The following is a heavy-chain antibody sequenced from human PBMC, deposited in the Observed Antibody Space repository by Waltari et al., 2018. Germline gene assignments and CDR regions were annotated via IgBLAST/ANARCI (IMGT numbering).Heavy chain of an antibody. CDR3: TRSRYCSTTNCQVDWFDP. D-gene: IGHD2-2*01. J-gene: IGHJ5*02. CDR2: INADGGST. Sequence: EVHWVEPGGGLVRPGESLGPSCSPLGLPFRVFWMPGVAQAPGKGLVWVSRINADGGSTSYADSVKGRFTISRDNAKNTLYLEMNGLRAEDTAMYYCTRSRYCSTTNCQVDWFDPWGQGTLVTVSS. CDR1: GLPFRVFW. V-gene: IGHV3-74*01.